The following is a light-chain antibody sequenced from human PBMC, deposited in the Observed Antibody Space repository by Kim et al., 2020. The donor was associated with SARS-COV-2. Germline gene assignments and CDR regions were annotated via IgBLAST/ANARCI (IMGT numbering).Light chain of an antibody. V-gene: IGLV1-44*01. CDR3: AAWDDSLNGYV. CDR1: GCNIGSNT. J-gene: IGLJ1*01. Sequence: GRTVTVSWPGTGCNIGSNTVNWYQHLPGAAPKLLIYSNKQRPSGVPDRFSGSKSGTSASLAISGLQSEDEADYYCAAWDDSLNGYVFGTGTKVTVL. CDR2: SNK.